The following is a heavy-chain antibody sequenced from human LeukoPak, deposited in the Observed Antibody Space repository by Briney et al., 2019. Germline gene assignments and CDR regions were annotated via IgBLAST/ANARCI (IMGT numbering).Heavy chain of an antibody. J-gene: IGHJ6*02. Sequence: PGGSLRLSCAASGITFSIYAMNWVRQAPGKGLEWVSSISNSGGSTYYADSVKGRFTISRDNSKNTLYMQMKSLRAEDTAVYYCAKGQGQNVLYGMDVWGQGTTVTVSS. V-gene: IGHV3-23*01. D-gene: IGHD1-1*01. CDR2: ISNSGGST. CDR1: GITFSIYA. CDR3: AKGQGQNVLYGMDV.